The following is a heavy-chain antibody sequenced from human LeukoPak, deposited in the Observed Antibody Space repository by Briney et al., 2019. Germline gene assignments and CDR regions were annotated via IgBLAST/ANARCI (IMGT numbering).Heavy chain of an antibody. J-gene: IGHJ4*02. CDR3: AEDGGGYCNNSSC. CDR2: ISDSGDKT. CDR1: GFTFSNYA. Sequence: GGSLRLSCAASGFTFSNYAMSWVRQAPGKGLECVSAISDSGDKTDYADSVRGRFTIYRDNSKDTLYPQMNSLGAADTAVYYCAEDGGGYCNNSSCWGQGTLVTVSS. D-gene: IGHD2-2*01. V-gene: IGHV3-23*01.